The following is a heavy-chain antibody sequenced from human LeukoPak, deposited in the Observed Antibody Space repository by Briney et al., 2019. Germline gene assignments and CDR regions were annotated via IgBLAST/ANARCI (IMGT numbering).Heavy chain of an antibody. CDR3: ARGDAFSGDH. CDR2: IHPEGNEK. V-gene: IGHV3-7*04. Sequence: GGSLRLSCAVSGFTFSDFWMSWVRQAPGRGLEWVANIHPEGNEKYHVESVKGRFTISRDNAKNSLFLQMNGLRVEDTAVYYCARGDAFSGDHWGQGSLVTVSS. J-gene: IGHJ4*02. CDR1: GFTFSDFW.